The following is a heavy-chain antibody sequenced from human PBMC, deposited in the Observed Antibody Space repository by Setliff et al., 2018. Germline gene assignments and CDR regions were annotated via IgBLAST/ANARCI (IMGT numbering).Heavy chain of an antibody. V-gene: IGHV4-4*02. CDR3: ARGVIRNYDILTGYYP. D-gene: IGHD3-9*01. CDR1: GGSISSSNW. J-gene: IGHJ5*02. Sequence: KASETLSLTCAVSGGSISSSNWWSWVRQPPGKGLEWIREIYHSGSTNYNPSLKSRLTISVDKSKNQFSLKLSSVTAADTAVYYCARGVIRNYDILTGYYPWGQGTLVTVSS. CDR2: IYHSGST.